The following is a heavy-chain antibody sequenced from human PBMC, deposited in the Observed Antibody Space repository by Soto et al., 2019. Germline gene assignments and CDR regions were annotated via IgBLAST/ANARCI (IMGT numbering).Heavy chain of an antibody. CDR1: GFSISSGDYY. V-gene: IGHV4-30-4*02. Sequence: SDALSLTCTVSGFSISSGDYYWRWIRQPPGKGLEWSLEMYYSVRTDYNPSLKSRVTISVDTSKNQFSLKLSAVTAADTAVYYCARDRVGATLYYYYGMDVWGQGTTVTVSS. CDR2: MYYSVRT. CDR3: ARDRVGATLYYYYGMDV. J-gene: IGHJ6*02. D-gene: IGHD1-26*01.